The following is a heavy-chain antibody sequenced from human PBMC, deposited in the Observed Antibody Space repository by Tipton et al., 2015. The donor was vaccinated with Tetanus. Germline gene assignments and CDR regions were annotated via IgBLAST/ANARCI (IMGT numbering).Heavy chain of an antibody. D-gene: IGHD3-16*02. CDR2: TYGDGST. CDR3: ARGYPDFDY. J-gene: IGHJ4*02. CDR1: GFSVSRKY. Sequence: SLRLSCAASGFSVSRKYMTWVRQAPGKGLEWVSLTYGDGSTYYADSVKGRFTISRDNSKNTLYHQMSNLRAEDTAVYYCARGYPDFDYWGQGTLVTVSS. V-gene: IGHV3-53*01.